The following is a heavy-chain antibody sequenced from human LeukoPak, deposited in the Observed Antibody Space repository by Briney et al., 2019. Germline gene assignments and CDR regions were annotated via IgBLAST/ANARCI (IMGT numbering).Heavy chain of an antibody. CDR2: ISAYNGNT. Sequence: ASVKVSCKASGYTFTSYGISWVRQAPGQGLEWMGWISAYNGNTNYAQKLQGRVTMTTDTSTSTAYMELRSLRSDDTAVYYCARRETYGYYYYYMDVWGKGTTVTVSS. V-gene: IGHV1-18*01. D-gene: IGHD4-17*01. CDR1: GYTFTSYG. CDR3: ARRETYGYYYYYMDV. J-gene: IGHJ6*03.